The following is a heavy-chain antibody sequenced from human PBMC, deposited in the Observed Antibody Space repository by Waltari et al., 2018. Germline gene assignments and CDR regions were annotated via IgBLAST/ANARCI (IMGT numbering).Heavy chain of an antibody. D-gene: IGHD4-17*01. V-gene: IGHV3-23*04. CDR1: GVPFNTFA. Sequence: VQLVESGGGLVQPGGSLRLAWAASGVPFNTFAMTWVRQAPGKGLEWVSTISGSGSSTYYADSVKGRLTISRDNSKNTLHLQMNTLRAEDTAVYYCAKEMTTVTSGTDYWGQGTLVTVSS. CDR3: AKEMTTVTSGTDY. CDR2: ISGSGSST. J-gene: IGHJ4*02.